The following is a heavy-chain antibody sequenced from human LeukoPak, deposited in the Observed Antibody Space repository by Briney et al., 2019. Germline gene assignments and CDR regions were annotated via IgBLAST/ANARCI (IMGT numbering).Heavy chain of an antibody. CDR2: ISGSGDNT. D-gene: IGHD1-20*01. Sequence: PGGSLRLSCAASGFTFSSYAMSWVRQAPGKGLEWVSGISGSGDNTYYADSVKGRFTISRDNSKNTLYLQMNSLRAEDTAVYYCAKKMSITAASQVDYWGQGTLVTVSS. CDR3: AKKMSITAASQVDY. CDR1: GFTFSSYA. V-gene: IGHV3-23*01. J-gene: IGHJ4*02.